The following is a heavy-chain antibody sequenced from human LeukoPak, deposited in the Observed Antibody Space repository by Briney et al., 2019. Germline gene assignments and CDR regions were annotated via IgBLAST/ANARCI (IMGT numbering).Heavy chain of an antibody. J-gene: IGHJ4*02. D-gene: IGHD5-12*01. CDR2: ISSSSSTI. Sequence: GGSLRLSCAASGFTFSSYSMNWVRQAPGKGLEWVSYISSSSSTIYYADSVKGRFTISRDNAKNSLYLQMNSLRAEDTAMYYCARDPPDIVALWGQGTLVTVSS. V-gene: IGHV3-48*04. CDR3: ARDPPDIVAL. CDR1: GFTFSSYS.